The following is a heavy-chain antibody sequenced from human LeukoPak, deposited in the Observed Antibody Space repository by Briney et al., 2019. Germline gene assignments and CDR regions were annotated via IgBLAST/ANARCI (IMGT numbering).Heavy chain of an antibody. Sequence: GGSLRLSCAASGFTFSSYGMHWVRQAPGKGLEWVAVICYDGSNKYYADSVKGRFTISRDNSKNTLYLQMNSLRAEDTAVYYCARTSFRFGELLPVDYWGQGTLVTVSS. CDR3: ARTSFRFGELLPVDY. V-gene: IGHV3-33*01. CDR2: ICYDGSNK. CDR1: GFTFSSYG. J-gene: IGHJ4*02. D-gene: IGHD3-10*01.